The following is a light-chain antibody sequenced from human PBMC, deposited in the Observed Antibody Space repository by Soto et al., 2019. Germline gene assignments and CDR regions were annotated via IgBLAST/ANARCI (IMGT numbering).Light chain of an antibody. J-gene: IGKJ4*01. Sequence: ETVMTQSPATLSVSPGERATLSCGASQSVSTNLAWYQQKPGQVPRLLIYGASTRASDIPARFSGSGSGTELPLTISSLQSEAFAVYYCQQYNEWPLTFGGGTKVEIE. CDR1: QSVSTN. CDR3: QQYNEWPLT. V-gene: IGKV3-15*01. CDR2: GAS.